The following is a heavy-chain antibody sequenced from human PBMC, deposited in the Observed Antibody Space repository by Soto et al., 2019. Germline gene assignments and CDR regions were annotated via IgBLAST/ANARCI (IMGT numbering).Heavy chain of an antibody. CDR3: ARDLAAVPRAFDY. CDR2: VYYTGTT. Sequence: SETPSLTCTVSGGSISSYFYIWVRQPPGKGLEWIGSVYYTGTTDYNPSLKSRVTISVDTSKTQFSLNLRSVTVADTAVYYCARDLAAVPRAFDYWGRGTLVTVSS. J-gene: IGHJ4*02. V-gene: IGHV4-59*01. D-gene: IGHD6-13*01. CDR1: GGSISSYF.